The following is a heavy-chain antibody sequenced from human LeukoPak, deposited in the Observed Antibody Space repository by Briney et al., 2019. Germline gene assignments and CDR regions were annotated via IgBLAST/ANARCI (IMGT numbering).Heavy chain of an antibody. CDR2: MNPNSGNT. V-gene: IGHV1-8*01. CDR3: ARSLIAVAGTGGRRWFDP. Sequence: ASVKASCKASGYTFTSYDIDWVRQATGQGLEWMGWMNPNSGNTGYAQKFQGRVTMTRNTSISTAYMELSSLRSEDTAVYYCARSLIAVAGTGGRRWFDPWGQGTLVTVSS. D-gene: IGHD6-19*01. CDR1: GYTFTSYD. J-gene: IGHJ5*02.